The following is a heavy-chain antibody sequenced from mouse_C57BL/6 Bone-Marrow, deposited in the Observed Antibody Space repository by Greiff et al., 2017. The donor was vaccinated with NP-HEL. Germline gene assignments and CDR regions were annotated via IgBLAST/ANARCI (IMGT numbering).Heavy chain of an antibody. CDR1: GYAFSSYW. CDR2: IYPGDGDT. V-gene: IGHV1-80*01. CDR3: ARGDYGSSRFGYAMDY. Sequence: VQLQQSGAELVKPGASVKISCKASGYAFSSYWMNWVKERPGKGLEWIGQIYPGDGDTKYNGKFKGKATLTADKSSSPAYMQVSSMNSEDSAVYFCARGDYGSSRFGYAMDYWGQGTSVTVSS. D-gene: IGHD1-1*01. J-gene: IGHJ4*01.